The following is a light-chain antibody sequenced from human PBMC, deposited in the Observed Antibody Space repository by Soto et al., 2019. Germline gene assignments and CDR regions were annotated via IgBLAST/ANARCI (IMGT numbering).Light chain of an antibody. J-gene: IGKJ4*01. V-gene: IGKV3-20*01. CDR2: GAS. CDR3: QQYDRSPL. Sequence: EIVLTQSPGALSLSPGERVTLSCRASQSVSNSHSAWYQQKPGQAPRLLIYGASNRATGVSDRFSGSGSGTDFTLTITRLEPEDSAVYYCQQYDRSPLFGGGTKVEI. CDR1: QSVSNSH.